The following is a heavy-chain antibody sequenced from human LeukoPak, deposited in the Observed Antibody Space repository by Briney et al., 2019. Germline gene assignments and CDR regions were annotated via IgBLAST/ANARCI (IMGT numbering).Heavy chain of an antibody. Sequence: GASLKVSCKASGYTFTGYYMHRVRQAPGQGLEWMGWINTNSDGTNNAQKFQGRGTMTWATSITTAYMELSRLTSDDTAVYYCAASPDYGDYFDDWGQGTLVTVSS. D-gene: IGHD4-17*01. CDR3: AASPDYGDYFDD. V-gene: IGHV1-2*02. CDR2: INTNSDGT. J-gene: IGHJ4*02. CDR1: GYTFTGYY.